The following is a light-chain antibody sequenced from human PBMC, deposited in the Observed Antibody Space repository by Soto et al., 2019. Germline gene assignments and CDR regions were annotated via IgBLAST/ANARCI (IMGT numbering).Light chain of an antibody. V-gene: IGKV3-15*01. J-gene: IGKJ1*01. CDR1: QLFSSN. CDR3: QQYPNWPPWT. Sequence: EIVMTQSPAPLSVSPGESVTLSCRASQLFSSNLAWYQRRPGQAPRLLIYGASTRATGVPARFSGSGSGTEFTLTISSLQSEDFAVYYCQQYPNWPPWTFGQGTKVDIK. CDR2: GAS.